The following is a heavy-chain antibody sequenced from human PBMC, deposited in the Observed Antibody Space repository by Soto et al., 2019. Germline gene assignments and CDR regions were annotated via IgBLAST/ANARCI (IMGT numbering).Heavy chain of an antibody. Sequence: GSLRLSCAASGFTFSSYAMSWVRQAPGKGLEWLANIKEDGSETYYMDSVKGRLTISRDNAKNSLYLQMNSMRAEDTAVYYCATAARSKSGSWGQGTLVTVSS. CDR1: GFTFSSYA. CDR2: IKEDGSET. J-gene: IGHJ5*02. CDR3: ATAARSKSGS. D-gene: IGHD5-12*01. V-gene: IGHV3-7*01.